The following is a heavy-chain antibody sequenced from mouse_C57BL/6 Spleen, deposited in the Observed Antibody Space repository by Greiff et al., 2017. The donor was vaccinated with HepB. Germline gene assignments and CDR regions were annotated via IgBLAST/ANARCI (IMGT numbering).Heavy chain of an antibody. Sequence: EVQLVESGGDLVKPGGSLKLSCAASGFTFSSYGMSWVRQTPDKRLEWVATISSGGSYTYYPDSVKGRFTISRDNAKNTLYLQMSSLKSEDTAMYYCARREDGAYAMDYWGQGTSVTVSS. CDR2: ISSGGSYT. CDR1: GFTFSSYG. J-gene: IGHJ4*01. CDR3: ARREDGAYAMDY. V-gene: IGHV5-6*01.